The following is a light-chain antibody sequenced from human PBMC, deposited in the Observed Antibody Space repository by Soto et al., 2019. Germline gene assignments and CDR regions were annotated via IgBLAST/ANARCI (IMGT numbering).Light chain of an antibody. CDR1: SGSIASNY. CDR3: QSGDISNVV. CDR2: EDS. J-gene: IGLJ2*01. Sequence: NFMLTQPHSVSESPGKTVTISFTRSSGSIASNYVQWYQQRPGSAPTPVIYEDSQRPSGVPDRFSGSIDSSSNSASLTISRLKTEDEADYYCQSGDISNVVFGGGTKVTVL. V-gene: IGLV6-57*04.